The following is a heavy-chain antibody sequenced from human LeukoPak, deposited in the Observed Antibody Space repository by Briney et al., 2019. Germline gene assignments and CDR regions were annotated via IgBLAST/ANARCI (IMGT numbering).Heavy chain of an antibody. Sequence: PSETLSLTCTVSGGSISSGSYYWSWIRQPAGKGLEWIGRIYTSGSTNYNPSLKSRVTISVDTSKNQFSLKLSSVTAADTAVYYCAGLRYHYDSSGPYYFDYWGQGTLVTVSS. CDR1: GGSISSGSYY. CDR2: IYTSGST. J-gene: IGHJ4*02. V-gene: IGHV4-61*02. CDR3: AGLRYHYDSSGPYYFDY. D-gene: IGHD3-22*01.